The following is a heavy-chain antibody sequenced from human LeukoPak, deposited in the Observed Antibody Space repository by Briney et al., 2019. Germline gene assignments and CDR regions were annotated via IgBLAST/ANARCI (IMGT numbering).Heavy chain of an antibody. J-gene: IGHJ5*02. V-gene: IGHV4-59*08. CDR1: GGSISSYY. CDR2: IYYSGST. CDR3: ARHDDYGDYGSAENWFDP. Sequence: SETLSLTCTASGGSISSYYWSWIRQPPGKGLEWIGYIYYSGSTNYNPSLKSRVTISVDTSKNQFSLKLSSVTAADTAVYYCARHDDYGDYGSAENWFDPWGQGTLVTVSS. D-gene: IGHD4-17*01.